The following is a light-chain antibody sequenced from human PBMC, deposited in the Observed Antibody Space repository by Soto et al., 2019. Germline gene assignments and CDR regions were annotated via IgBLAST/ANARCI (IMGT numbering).Light chain of an antibody. Sequence: QSVLTQPASVSGSPGQSITISCTGTSSDVGGYNHVSWYQHSPGKAPKLILFAVSDRPSGVSHRFSGSKSDNTASLTISGLQAEDEADYYCCSYTSLSTVVFGGGTKLTVL. J-gene: IGLJ2*01. CDR1: SSDVGGYNH. V-gene: IGLV2-14*01. CDR3: CSYTSLSTVV. CDR2: AVS.